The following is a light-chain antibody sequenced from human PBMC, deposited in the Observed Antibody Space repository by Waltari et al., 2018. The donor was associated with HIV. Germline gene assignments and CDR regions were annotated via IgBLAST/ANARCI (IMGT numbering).Light chain of an antibody. J-gene: IGKJ4*01. CDR1: QGIGTS. CDR3: QQANNFPLS. Sequence: IQMTQSPSSLSASVGGRVTITCRASQGIGTSFAWYQQKPGKAPHLLLYAASGLQSGVPSRFSGSGSGTVFTLTISDLQPEDSASYYCQQANNFPLSFGGGTKVQV. V-gene: IGKV1-12*01. CDR2: AAS.